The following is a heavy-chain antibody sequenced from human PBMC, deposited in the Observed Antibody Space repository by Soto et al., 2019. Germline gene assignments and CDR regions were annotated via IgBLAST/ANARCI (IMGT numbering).Heavy chain of an antibody. V-gene: IGHV4-34*01. Sequence: PSETLSLTCAVYGGSFSGYYWSWIRQPPGKGLEWIGEINHSGSTNYNPSLKSRVTISVDTSKNQFSLKLSSVTAAETAVYYCAREGQVWLGAYERFDYWGQGTLVTVSS. J-gene: IGHJ4*02. CDR1: GGSFSGYY. CDR3: AREGQVWLGAYERFDY. D-gene: IGHD3-10*01. CDR2: INHSGST.